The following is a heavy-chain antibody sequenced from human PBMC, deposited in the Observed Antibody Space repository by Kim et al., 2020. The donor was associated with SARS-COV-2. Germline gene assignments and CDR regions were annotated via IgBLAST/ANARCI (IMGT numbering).Heavy chain of an antibody. CDR3: ARGYYDSSGLVTSFDY. CDR2: INHSGST. D-gene: IGHD3-22*01. J-gene: IGHJ4*02. V-gene: IGHV4-34*01. Sequence: SETLSLTCAVYGGSFSGYYWSWIRQPPGKGLEWIGEINHSGSTNYNPSLKSRVTISVDTSKNQFSLKLSSVTAADTAVYYCARGYYDSSGLVTSFDYWGQGTLVTVSS. CDR1: GGSFSGYY.